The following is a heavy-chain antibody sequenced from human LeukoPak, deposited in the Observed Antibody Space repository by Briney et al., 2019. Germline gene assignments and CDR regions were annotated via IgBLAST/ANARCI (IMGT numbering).Heavy chain of an antibody. D-gene: IGHD3-10*01. CDR3: ARAPGLGSGSAFDS. V-gene: IGHV3-30-3*01. CDR2: ILYDGSNK. CDR1: GFTFSSFA. J-gene: IGHJ4*02. Sequence: GGSLRLSRAASGFTFSSFAMHWVRQAPGKGLEWVAVILYDGSNKYYAVSVKGRFTISRDNAKNTLYLRMNSLRPEDTAVYYCARAPGLGSGSAFDSWGQGTLVTVSS.